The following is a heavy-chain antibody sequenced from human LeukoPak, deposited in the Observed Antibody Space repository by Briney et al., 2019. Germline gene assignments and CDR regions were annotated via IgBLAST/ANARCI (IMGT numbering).Heavy chain of an antibody. J-gene: IGHJ4*02. CDR1: GGSVNGYY. V-gene: IGHV4-59*02. CDR2: IYSSGDI. Sequence: SETLSLTCAVSGGSVNGYYWTWIRQTPGMGLEWIGYIYSSGDINYNPSLTSRLTMSVDTSNNQVSLKLSSVTAADTAVYFCARQPPNTASFDYWGQGTLVTVSS. CDR3: ARQPPNTASFDY. D-gene: IGHD2-2*02.